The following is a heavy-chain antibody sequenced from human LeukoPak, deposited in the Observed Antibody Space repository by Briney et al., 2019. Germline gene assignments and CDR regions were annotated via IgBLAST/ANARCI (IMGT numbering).Heavy chain of an antibody. J-gene: IGHJ4*02. CDR2: INPDNGDT. D-gene: IGHD6-19*01. V-gene: IGHV1-2*06. CDR3: ARPFNSAWYYFDY. Sequence: VASVKVSCKASGDTFTGYYIHWVRQAPGQGLEWMGRINPDNGDTNFAQKFQGRVTMTRDTSISTAYMELSRLESDDTAVYYCARPFNSAWYYFDYWGQGTLVTVSS. CDR1: GDTFTGYY.